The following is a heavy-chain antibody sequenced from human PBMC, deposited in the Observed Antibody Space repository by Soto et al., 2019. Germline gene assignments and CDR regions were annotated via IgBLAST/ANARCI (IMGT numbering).Heavy chain of an antibody. D-gene: IGHD5-12*01. CDR2: ISYDGSNK. CDR1: GFTFSSYG. Sequence: QVQLVESGGGVVQPGRSLRLSCAASGFTFSSYGMHWVRQAPGKGLEWVAVISYDGSNKYYADSVKGRFTISRDNSKNTLYLQMNSLRAEDTAVYYCAKDIRDGYNSYYFDYWGQGTLVTVSS. V-gene: IGHV3-30*18. CDR3: AKDIRDGYNSYYFDY. J-gene: IGHJ4*02.